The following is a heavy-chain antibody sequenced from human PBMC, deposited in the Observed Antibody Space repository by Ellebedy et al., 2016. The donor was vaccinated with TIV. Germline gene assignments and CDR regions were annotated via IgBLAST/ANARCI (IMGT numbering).Heavy chain of an antibody. Sequence: SETLSLTXTVSGGSISSGGYYWSWIRQHPGKGLEWIGYIYYSGSTYYNPSLKSRVTISVDTSKNQFSLKLSSVTAADTAVYYCARGSNQPAFDYYDSSGYYRNYYYGMDVWGQGTTVTVSS. D-gene: IGHD3-22*01. J-gene: IGHJ6*02. CDR1: GGSISSGGYY. CDR2: IYYSGST. CDR3: ARGSNQPAFDYYDSSGYYRNYYYGMDV. V-gene: IGHV4-31*03.